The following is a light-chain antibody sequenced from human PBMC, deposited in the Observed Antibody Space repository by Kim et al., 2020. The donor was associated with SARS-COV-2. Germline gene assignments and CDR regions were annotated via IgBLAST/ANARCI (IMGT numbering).Light chain of an antibody. CDR3: DSRDSGSHHVL. CDR2: GKN. J-gene: IGLJ2*01. CDR1: SLRIYY. V-gene: IGLV3-19*01. Sequence: SSELTQDPAVSVALGQTVRITCQGDSLRIYYASWYQQKPGQAPVLVIYGKNNRPSGIPDRFSGSTSGNTASLTITGAQAEDEADYYCDSRDSGSHHVLFG.